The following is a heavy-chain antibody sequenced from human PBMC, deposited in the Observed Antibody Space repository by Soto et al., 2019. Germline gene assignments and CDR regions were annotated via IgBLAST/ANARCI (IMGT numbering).Heavy chain of an antibody. CDR2: IYYSGST. CDR3: ARDYPPPGGGEGWFDP. J-gene: IGHJ5*02. D-gene: IGHD3-16*01. CDR1: GGSISSYY. Sequence: SETLSLTCTVSGGSISSYYWSWIRQPPGKGLEWIGYIYYSGSTNYNPSLKSRVTISVDTSKNQFSLKLSSVTAADTAVYYCARDYPPPGGGEGWFDPWGQGTLVTVSS. V-gene: IGHV4-59*01.